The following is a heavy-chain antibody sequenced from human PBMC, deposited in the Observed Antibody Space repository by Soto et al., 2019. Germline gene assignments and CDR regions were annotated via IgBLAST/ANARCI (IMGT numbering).Heavy chain of an antibody. CDR2: ISYDGSNK. CDR1: GFTVSSYA. V-gene: IGHV3-30-3*01. CDR3: ARYGSGSYYDPSL. D-gene: IGHD3-10*01. Sequence: GGSLRLSCAASGFTVSSYAMHWVRQAPGKGLGWVAVISYDGSNKYYADSVKGRFTISRDNSKNTLYLQMNSLRAEDTAVYYCARYGSGSYYDPSLWGQGQWSPSPQ. J-gene: IGHJ3*01.